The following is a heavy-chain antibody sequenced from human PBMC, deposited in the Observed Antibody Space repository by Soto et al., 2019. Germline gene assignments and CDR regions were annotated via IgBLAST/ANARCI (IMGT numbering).Heavy chain of an antibody. Sequence: WGSLLLSCAASVFSLSSYAMTWVRQAPGKGLEWVSGIYASGEKQYYADSVKGRFTVSRDNSKNTLYLQMHSLRADDTAVYYCARDCSSYSCSVWAYWGQGTMVTVSS. CDR3: ARDCSSYSCSVWAY. CDR2: IYASGEKQ. CDR1: VFSLSSYA. V-gene: IGHV3-23*01. J-gene: IGHJ4*02. D-gene: IGHD2-2*01.